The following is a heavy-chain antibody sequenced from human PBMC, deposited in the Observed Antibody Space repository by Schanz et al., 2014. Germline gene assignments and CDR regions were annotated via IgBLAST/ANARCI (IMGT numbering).Heavy chain of an antibody. V-gene: IGHV3-30*19. D-gene: IGHD2-2*01. CDR3: AKDSTHIDIVLVPTAIDY. J-gene: IGHJ4*02. Sequence: QVQLVESGGGVVQFGRSLRLSCVASGFTFRSYGMHWVRQAPGKGLEWVAVISYDGSNKYYADSVKGRFTIARDNAKNALYLHMNTLRAEDTAVYYCAKDSTHIDIVLVPTAIDYWGQGTLVTVSS. CDR1: GFTFRSYG. CDR2: ISYDGSNK.